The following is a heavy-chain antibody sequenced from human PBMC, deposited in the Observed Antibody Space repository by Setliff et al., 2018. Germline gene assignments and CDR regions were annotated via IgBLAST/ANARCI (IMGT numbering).Heavy chain of an antibody. V-gene: IGHV3-33*07. Sequence: GGSLRLSCAASEFTFSSYGMYWVRQAPGKGLEWVAVIWYDGRTKYYADSVKGRFTISRDNSKNTLYLQMNSLRAEDTAVYFCAKNGGDIVVVPAAPIDYWGQGTLVTVSS. CDR3: AKNGGDIVVVPAAPIDY. CDR1: EFTFSSYG. D-gene: IGHD2-2*01. CDR2: IWYDGRTK. J-gene: IGHJ4*02.